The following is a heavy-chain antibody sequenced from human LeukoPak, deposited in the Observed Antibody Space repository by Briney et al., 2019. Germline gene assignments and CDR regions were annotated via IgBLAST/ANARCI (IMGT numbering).Heavy chain of an antibody. CDR1: GGTFSSYA. J-gene: IGHJ4*02. Sequence: ASVKVSCKASGGTFSSYAISWVRQVPGQGLEWMGRIIPILGIANYAQKFQGRVTMTRNTSISTAYMELSSLRSEDTAVYYCARGRRGYSYGPGGYWGQGTLVTVSS. D-gene: IGHD5-18*01. CDR3: ARGRRGYSYGPGGY. CDR2: IIPILGIA. V-gene: IGHV1-69*04.